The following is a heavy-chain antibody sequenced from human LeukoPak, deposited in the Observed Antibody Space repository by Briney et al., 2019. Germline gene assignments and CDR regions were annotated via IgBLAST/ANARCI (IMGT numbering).Heavy chain of an antibody. CDR1: GFTFGDYA. Sequence: GGSLRLSCTASGFTFGDYAMSWVRQAPGKWLEWAGFIRSKAYGGTAEYAASVKGRFTISRDDSKSIAYLQMNSLKTEDTAVYYCTRGQYCSSTSCYWYYFDYWGQGTLVTVSS. J-gene: IGHJ4*02. D-gene: IGHD2-2*01. V-gene: IGHV3-49*04. CDR2: IRSKAYGGTA. CDR3: TRGQYCSSTSCYWYYFDY.